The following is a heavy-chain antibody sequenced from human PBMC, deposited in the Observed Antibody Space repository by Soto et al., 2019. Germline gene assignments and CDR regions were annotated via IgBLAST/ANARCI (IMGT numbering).Heavy chain of an antibody. Sequence: SVKGSCNASGGTFSSYAISWVRQAPGQGLEWMGGIIPIFGTANYAQKFQGRVTITADKSTSTAYMELSSLRSEDTAVYYCARVRQWLAPLDYWGQGTLVTV. CDR2: IIPIFGTA. CDR3: ARVRQWLAPLDY. CDR1: GGTFSSYA. V-gene: IGHV1-69*06. J-gene: IGHJ4*02. D-gene: IGHD6-19*01.